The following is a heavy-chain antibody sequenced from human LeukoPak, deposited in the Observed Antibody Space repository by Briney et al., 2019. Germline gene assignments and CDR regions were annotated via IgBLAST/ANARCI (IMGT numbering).Heavy chain of an antibody. J-gene: IGHJ1*01. CDR3: AKAPYSSGLGPAEYFQH. CDR2: ISADGGST. Sequence: GGSLRLSCVVSGFTFSNYGMSWVRQAPGKGLQCVATISADGGSTYYPDSVKGRFTISRDNSKNTLYLQMNSLRAEDMAVYYCAKAPYSSGLGPAEYFQHWGQGTLVTVSS. V-gene: IGHV3-23*01. CDR1: GFTFSNYG. D-gene: IGHD6-19*01.